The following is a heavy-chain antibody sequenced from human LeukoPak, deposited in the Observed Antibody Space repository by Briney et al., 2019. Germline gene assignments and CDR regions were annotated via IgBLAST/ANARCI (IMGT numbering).Heavy chain of an antibody. J-gene: IGHJ6*03. CDR2: IIPIFGTA. D-gene: IGHD6-13*01. Sequence: ASVKASCKASGGTFSSYAISWVRQAPGQGLEWMGGIIPIFGTANYAQKFQGRVTITTDESTSTAYMELSSLRSEDTAVYYCARDAIAAAGTGYYYYYMDVWGKGTTVTVSS. CDR3: ARDAIAAAGTGYYYYYMDV. CDR1: GGTFSSYA. V-gene: IGHV1-69*05.